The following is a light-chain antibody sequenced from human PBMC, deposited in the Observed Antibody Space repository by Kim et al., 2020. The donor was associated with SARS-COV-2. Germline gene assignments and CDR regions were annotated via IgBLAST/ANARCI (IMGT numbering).Light chain of an antibody. CDR2: LNSDGSH. Sequence: SVKLTCTLSSGHSSYAIAWHQQQPEKGPRYFMKLNSDGSHTKGDGIPDRFSGSSSGAERYLIISSLQSEDEADYYCQTWGTGIRWVFGGGTKLAVL. CDR3: QTWGTGIRWV. J-gene: IGLJ3*02. V-gene: IGLV4-69*01. CDR1: SGHSSYA.